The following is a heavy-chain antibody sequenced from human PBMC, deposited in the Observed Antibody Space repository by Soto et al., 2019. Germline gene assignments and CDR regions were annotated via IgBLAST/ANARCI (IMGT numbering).Heavy chain of an antibody. CDR1: GGTFSSYA. Sequence: QVQLVQSGAEVKKPGSSVKVSCKASGGTFSSYAINWVRQAPGQGLEWMGGIIRIFGTPDYAQRFQGRVTITADESTSTAYMELSSLRSEATAVYYCARQGSNDSYYYGMDVWGQGTTVTVSS. CDR2: IIRIFGTP. J-gene: IGHJ6*02. V-gene: IGHV1-69*12. D-gene: IGHD3-10*01. CDR3: ARQGSNDSYYYGMDV.